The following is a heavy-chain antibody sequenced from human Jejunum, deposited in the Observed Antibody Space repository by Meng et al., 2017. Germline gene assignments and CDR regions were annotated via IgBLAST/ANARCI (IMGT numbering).Heavy chain of an antibody. CDR1: GGSMSHSDYY. J-gene: IGHJ5*02. CDR2: VYYSGTT. D-gene: IGHD3-10*01. Sequence: QVQLQESGPGLVKPSQTLSLTCTVSGGSMSHSDYYWTWIRHHPGKGLEWIGSVYYSGTTYYNPSLKSRVIISVDTPKNQFSLKLSSVTAADTAVYYCARQRIWFGELFWFDPWGQGTLVTVSS. V-gene: IGHV4-31*03. CDR3: ARQRIWFGELFWFDP.